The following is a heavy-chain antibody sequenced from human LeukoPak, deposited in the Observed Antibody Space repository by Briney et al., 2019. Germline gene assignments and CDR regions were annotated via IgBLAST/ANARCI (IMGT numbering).Heavy chain of an antibody. CDR3: ARERTPIALKIMIIFDS. J-gene: IGHJ5*01. CDR1: GYTFTDYY. D-gene: IGHD3-16*01. CDR2: INPHGGVT. V-gene: IGHV1-2*02. Sequence: ASVKVSCKASGYTFTDYYIHWVRQAPGQGLESMASINPHGGVTNSAQEFQGRVTVTRDASISTAYLELSGLRSDDTAVYYCARERTPIALKIMIIFDSWGQGTLITVSS.